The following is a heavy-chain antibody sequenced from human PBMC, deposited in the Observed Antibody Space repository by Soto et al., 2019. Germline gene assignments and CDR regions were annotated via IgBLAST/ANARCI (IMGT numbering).Heavy chain of an antibody. V-gene: IGHV1-18*01. CDR1: GYTFASYG. CDR3: ARDGIAARPTPDY. Sequence: ASVKVSCKASGYTFASYGINWVRQAPGQGLEWMGWISGYNGNTKYAQKFRGRVTMTTDTSTSTAYMELRSLRPDDTALYYCARDGIAARPTPDYWGQGTLVTVSS. D-gene: IGHD6-6*01. CDR2: ISGYNGNT. J-gene: IGHJ4*02.